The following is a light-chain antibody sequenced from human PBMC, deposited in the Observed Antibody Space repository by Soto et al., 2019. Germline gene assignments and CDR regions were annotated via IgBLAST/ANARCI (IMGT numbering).Light chain of an antibody. J-gene: IGKJ1*01. CDR2: GAS. CDR3: QQDGSSAWT. CDR1: QSVSSSY. Sequence: EIVLTQSPGTLSLSPGERATLSCRASQSVSSSYLAWYQQKPGQAPRLLIYGASSRATGSPDRFSGSGSGTDCTLTISRRETEDGAVYYWQQDGSSAWTFGQGTTVEIK. V-gene: IGKV3-20*01.